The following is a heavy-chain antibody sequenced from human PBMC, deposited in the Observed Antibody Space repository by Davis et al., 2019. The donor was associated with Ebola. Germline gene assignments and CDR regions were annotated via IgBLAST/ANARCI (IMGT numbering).Heavy chain of an antibody. CDR3: AKDRSSEQQLVWSGFDY. Sequence: GGSLRLSCAASGFTFSSYEMNWVRQAPGKGLEWVSYISSSGSTIYYADSVKGRFTISRDNSKNTLYLQMNSLRAEDTAVYYCAKDRSSEQQLVWSGFDYWGQGTLVTVSS. CDR1: GFTFSSYE. CDR2: ISSSGSTI. D-gene: IGHD6-13*01. V-gene: IGHV3-48*03. J-gene: IGHJ4*02.